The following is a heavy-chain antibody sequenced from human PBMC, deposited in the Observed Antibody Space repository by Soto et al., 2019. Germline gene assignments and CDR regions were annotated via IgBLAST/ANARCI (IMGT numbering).Heavy chain of an antibody. D-gene: IGHD3-3*01. V-gene: IGHV3-30*18. J-gene: IGHJ4*02. CDR2: ISYDGSNK. Sequence: GGSLRLSCAASGFTFSSYGMHWVRQAPGKGLEWVAVISYDGSNKYYADSVKGRFTISRDNSKNTLYLQMNSLRAEDTAVYYCAKSSRRLRFLEWLLPGYWGQGTLVTVSS. CDR3: AKSSRRLRFLEWLLPGY. CDR1: GFTFSSYG.